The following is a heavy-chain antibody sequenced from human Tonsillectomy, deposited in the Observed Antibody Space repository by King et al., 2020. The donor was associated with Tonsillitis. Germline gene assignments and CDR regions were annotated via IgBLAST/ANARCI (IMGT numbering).Heavy chain of an antibody. D-gene: IGHD3-22*01. J-gene: IGHJ4*02. CDR2: IRYDGSNK. Sequence: VQLVESGGGVVQPGGSLRLSCAASGFTFSSYGIHWVRQAPGKGLEWVAFIRYDGSNKFYADSVKGRFTISRDNSENTLYLQMSSLRAEDTAVYYCAKPKRDYDRSAYSNFDYWGQGTLVTVSS. V-gene: IGHV3-30*02. CDR1: GFTFSSYG. CDR3: AKPKRDYDRSAYSNFDY.